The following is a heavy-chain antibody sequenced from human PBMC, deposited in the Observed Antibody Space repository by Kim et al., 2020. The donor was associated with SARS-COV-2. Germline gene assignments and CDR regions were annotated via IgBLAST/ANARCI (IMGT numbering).Heavy chain of an antibody. J-gene: IGHJ3*02. CDR3: TRVNPIAGGWYDAFDI. CDR2: IRCKAKSYAT. Sequence: GGSLRLSCAASGFTFSGSTMHWVRQASGKGLEWVGRIRCKAKSYATAYAASVKNRFTISRDDSKNTAYLQMNSLKTEDTAVYYCTRVNPIAGGWYDAFDIWGQGTMVTVSS. CDR1: GFTFSGST. D-gene: IGHD6-19*01. V-gene: IGHV3-73*01.